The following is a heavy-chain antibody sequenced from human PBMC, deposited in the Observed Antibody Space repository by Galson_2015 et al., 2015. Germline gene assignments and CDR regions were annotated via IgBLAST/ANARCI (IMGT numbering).Heavy chain of an antibody. CDR2: ISGSGGTT. CDR1: GFTFSSYA. Sequence: SLRLSCAASGFTFSSYAMSWVRQAPGKGLQWVSVISGSGGTTYYADSVKGRFTISRDNSKNTLHLQMNNLRAEDTALYYCPKERTAYNVRHYFDSWGQGTLVTVSS. V-gene: IGHV3-23*01. D-gene: IGHD5-24*01. CDR3: PKERTAYNVRHYFDS. J-gene: IGHJ4*02.